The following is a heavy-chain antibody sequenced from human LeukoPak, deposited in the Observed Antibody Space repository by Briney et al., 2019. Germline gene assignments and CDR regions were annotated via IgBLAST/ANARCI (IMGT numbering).Heavy chain of an antibody. CDR1: GDSIGSSGFY. CDR2: IYYSGNT. Sequence: PSETLSLTCTVSGDSIGSSGFYWGWIRQPPGKGLEWIGSIYYSGNTYYNPSLKSRVTIFVDTSKNQFSLKLSSVTAADTAVYFCARGLWDNGDRFEYWGPGTLVTVSS. V-gene: IGHV4-39*01. J-gene: IGHJ4*02. D-gene: IGHD4-17*01. CDR3: ARGLWDNGDRFEY.